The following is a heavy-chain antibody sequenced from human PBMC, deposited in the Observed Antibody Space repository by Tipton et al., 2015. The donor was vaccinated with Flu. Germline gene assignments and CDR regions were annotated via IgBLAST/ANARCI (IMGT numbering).Heavy chain of an antibody. D-gene: IGHD5-24*01. CDR2: ISYSGST. Sequence: TLSLTCTVSGGSISSSDYYWGWIRQPPGKGLKWIGSISYSGSTYYNPSLKSRVTISVDTSKNQFSLKLSSVTAADTAMYYCARVGDGYAYDYWGQGTLVTVSS. CDR1: GGSISSSDYY. CDR3: ARVGDGYAYDY. J-gene: IGHJ4*02. V-gene: IGHV4-39*07.